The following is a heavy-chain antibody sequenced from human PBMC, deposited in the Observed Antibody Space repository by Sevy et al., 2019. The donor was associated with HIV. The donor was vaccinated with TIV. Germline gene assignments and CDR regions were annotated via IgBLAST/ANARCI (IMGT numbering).Heavy chain of an antibody. CDR3: ARDYRIQLWSHNYGMDV. V-gene: IGHV3-53*01. D-gene: IGHD5-18*01. Sequence: GGSLRLSCAASGFTVSSNYMSWVRQAPGKGLEWVSVIYSGGSTYYADSVKGRFTISRENSKNTLYLQMNSLRAEDTAVYYCARDYRIQLWSHNYGMDVWGQGTTVTVSS. CDR1: GFTVSSNY. CDR2: IYSGGST. J-gene: IGHJ6*02.